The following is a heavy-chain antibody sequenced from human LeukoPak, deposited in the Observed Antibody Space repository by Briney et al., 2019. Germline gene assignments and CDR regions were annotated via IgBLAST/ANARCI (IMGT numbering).Heavy chain of an antibody. CDR3: AREPSYYDSSGYNNYFDY. J-gene: IGHJ4*02. V-gene: IGHV4-61*02. Sequence: PSETLSLTCTVSGGSISSGSYYWSWIRQPAGKGLEWIGRIYTSGSTNYNPSLKSRVTISVDTSKNQFSLKLSSVTAADTAVYYCAREPSYYDSSGYNNYFDYWGQGTLVTVSS. CDR1: GGSISSGSYY. D-gene: IGHD3-22*01. CDR2: IYTSGST.